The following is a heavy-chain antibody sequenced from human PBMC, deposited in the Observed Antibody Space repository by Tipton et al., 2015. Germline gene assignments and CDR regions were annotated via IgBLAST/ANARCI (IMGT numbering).Heavy chain of an antibody. CDR3: ASDPPNSGWAFAY. Sequence: SLRLSCAASGFTFGTYAMHWVRQAPGKGLEWLAMIWFDGRVPHYADSVRCRFIISRDNSKNTVYLQMNSLRVEDAAVYYCASDPPNSGWAFAYWGQGALVTVSS. V-gene: IGHV3-33*04. J-gene: IGHJ4*02. CDR1: GFTFGTYA. D-gene: IGHD6-19*01. CDR2: IWFDGRVP.